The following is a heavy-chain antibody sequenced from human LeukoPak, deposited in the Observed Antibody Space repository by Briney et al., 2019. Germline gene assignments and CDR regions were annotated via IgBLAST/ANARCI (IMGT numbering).Heavy chain of an antibody. CDR3: ARDDLGYCNGGSCYTLYDY. V-gene: IGHV1-18*01. J-gene: IGHJ4*02. CDR1: GYTFSGYG. CDR2: IIAYKGNT. Sequence: GASVKVSCKASGYTFSGYGISWGRQAPGQGFEWMGWIIAYKGNTNYVKKLQGRGTMTTNTSTTTAYMELRSLRSDDTAVYYCARDDLGYCNGGSCYTLYDYWGQGTLVTVSS. D-gene: IGHD2-15*01.